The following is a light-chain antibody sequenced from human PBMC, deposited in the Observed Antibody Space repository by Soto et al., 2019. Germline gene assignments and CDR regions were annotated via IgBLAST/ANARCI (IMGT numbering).Light chain of an antibody. CDR1: SSNIGAGYD. J-gene: IGLJ1*01. CDR2: GNS. V-gene: IGLV1-40*01. CDR3: QSYDSSLSGYV. Sequence: QSALTQPPSVSGAPGQRVTISRTGSSSNIGAGYDVHWYQQPPGTAPKLLIYGNSNRPSGVPDRFSGSKSGTSASLAITGLQAEDEADYYCQSYDSSLSGYVFGTGTKVTVL.